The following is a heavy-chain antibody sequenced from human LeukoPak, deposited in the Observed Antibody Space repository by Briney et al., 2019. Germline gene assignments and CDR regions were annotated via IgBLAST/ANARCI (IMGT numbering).Heavy chain of an antibody. CDR3: AKTSGYRRFDP. Sequence: SGGSLRLSCAASGFTFSSYGMHWVRQAPGKGLEWVAVISYDGSNTYYADSVKGRFTISRDNSKNTLYLQMNSLRAEDTAVYYCAKTSGYRRFDPWGQGTLVTVSS. CDR2: ISYDGSNT. J-gene: IGHJ5*02. CDR1: GFTFSSYG. D-gene: IGHD5-12*01. V-gene: IGHV3-30*18.